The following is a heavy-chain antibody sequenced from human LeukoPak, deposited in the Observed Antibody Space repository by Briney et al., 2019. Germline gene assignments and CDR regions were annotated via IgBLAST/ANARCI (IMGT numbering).Heavy chain of an antibody. J-gene: IGHJ4*01. CDR3: ASSGVVVPAVDFDY. Sequence: PSETLSLTCAVSGYSISSGYYWGWIRQPPGKGLEWIGSIYHSGSTYYNPSLKSRVTISVDTSKNQFSLKLSSVTAADTAVYYCASSGVVVPAVDFDYWGHGTLVTVSS. D-gene: IGHD2-2*01. CDR1: GYSISSGYY. CDR2: IYHSGST. V-gene: IGHV4-38-2*01.